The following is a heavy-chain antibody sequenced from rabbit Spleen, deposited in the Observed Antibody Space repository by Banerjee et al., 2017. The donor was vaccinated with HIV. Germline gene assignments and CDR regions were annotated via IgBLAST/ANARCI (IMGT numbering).Heavy chain of an antibody. CDR3: ARNANGGWDL. J-gene: IGHJ6*01. D-gene: IGHD4-1*01. Sequence: VRQAPGKGLEWIGDIYPVFGIRNYANGVQGRFTISSDNAQNTVDLQMNSLTPADTATYFCARNANGGWDLWGPGTLVTVS. V-gene: IGHV1S7*01. CDR2: IYPVFGIR.